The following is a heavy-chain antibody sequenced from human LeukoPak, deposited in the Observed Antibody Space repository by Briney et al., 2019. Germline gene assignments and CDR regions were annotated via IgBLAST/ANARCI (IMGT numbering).Heavy chain of an antibody. D-gene: IGHD6-13*01. Sequence: QSGGSLRLSCAASGFTFDDYAMHWVRQAPGKGLEWVSSISASGGTTYYADSVKGRFTISRDNSKNTFNLQMNSLRAEDTAVYYCARVRQQLVPDWFDPWGQGTLVTVSS. CDR1: GFTFDDYA. CDR2: ISASGGTT. J-gene: IGHJ5*02. V-gene: IGHV3-23*01. CDR3: ARVRQQLVPDWFDP.